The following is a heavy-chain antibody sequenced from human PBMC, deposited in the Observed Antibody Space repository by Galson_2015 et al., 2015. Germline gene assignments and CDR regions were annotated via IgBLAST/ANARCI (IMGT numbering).Heavy chain of an antibody. V-gene: IGHV1-8*01. Sequence: SVKVSCKASGYTFTSYDINWVRQATGQGLEWMGWMNPNSGNTGYAQKFQGRVTMTRNTSISTAYMELSSLRSEDTAVYYCARLDIPISDHYDFWSRVGWFDPWGQGTLVTVSS. CDR3: ARLDIPISDHYDFWSRVGWFDP. D-gene: IGHD3-3*01. J-gene: IGHJ5*02. CDR1: GYTFTSYD. CDR2: MNPNSGNT.